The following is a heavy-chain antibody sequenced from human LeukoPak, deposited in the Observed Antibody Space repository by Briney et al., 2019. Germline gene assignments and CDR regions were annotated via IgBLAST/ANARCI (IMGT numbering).Heavy chain of an antibody. D-gene: IGHD3-22*01. Sequence: GGSLRLSCAASGFTFSSYGMHWVRQAPGKGLEWVALISYDGTNKYYGDSVKGRFTISRDNSKNTVYLQMNSLRAEDTAVYYCARRNHYESKESDYWGQGTLVTVSS. CDR3: ARRNHYESKESDY. V-gene: IGHV3-30*03. J-gene: IGHJ4*02. CDR2: ISYDGTNK. CDR1: GFTFSSYG.